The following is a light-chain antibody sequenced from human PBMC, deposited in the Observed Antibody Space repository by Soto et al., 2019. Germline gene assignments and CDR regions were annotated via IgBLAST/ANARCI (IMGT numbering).Light chain of an antibody. J-gene: IGKJ3*01. Sequence: EIVLTQSPATLSLSPGERATLSCRAGQSISSYLAWYQQKPGQAPRLLIYDASSRATGIPARFSGSGSGTDFTLTISGLEPDDCAVYYCQHGGAFGRGTKVDIK. CDR3: QHGGA. V-gene: IGKV3-11*01. CDR2: DAS. CDR1: QSISSY.